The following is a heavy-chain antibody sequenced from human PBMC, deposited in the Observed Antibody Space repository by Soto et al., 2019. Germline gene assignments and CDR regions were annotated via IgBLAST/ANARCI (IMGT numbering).Heavy chain of an antibody. V-gene: IGHV3-74*03. D-gene: IGHD3-16*01. CDR2: LSSDGFGA. Sequence: EVHLEESGGGLVQPGGSLRLSCAASGFSLSPYWMHWVRQVPGRGLEWVARLSSDGFGAAYADSVKGRFFISRDIARNPLSLEVNSLRADDTAVYYCARDLGGPDYWGRGTSVTVSS. J-gene: IGHJ4*02. CDR3: ARDLGGPDY. CDR1: GFSLSPYW.